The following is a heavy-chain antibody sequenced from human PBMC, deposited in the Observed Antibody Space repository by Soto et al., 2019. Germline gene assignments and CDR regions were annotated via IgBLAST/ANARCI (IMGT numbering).Heavy chain of an antibody. CDR3: AHIGVGTTYLCDY. D-gene: IGHD1-26*01. CDR1: GFSLSTSGVG. V-gene: IGHV2-5*02. Sequence: QITLKESGPTLVKPTQTLTLTCTFSGFSLSTSGVGVGWLRQPPGKALEWLAAIYWDDDKRYSPSLESRLTITKDTAKNQVVLIMTNLDAVGTATYYCAHIGVGTTYLCDYWGQGIQIIVSS. J-gene: IGHJ4*02. CDR2: IYWDDDK.